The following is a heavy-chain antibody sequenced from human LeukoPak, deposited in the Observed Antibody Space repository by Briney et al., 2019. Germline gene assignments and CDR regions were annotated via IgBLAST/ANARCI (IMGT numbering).Heavy chain of an antibody. D-gene: IGHD3-10*01. CDR2: INDDGSFR. Sequence: GGSLRLSCAASGIIFSGAWMHWVRQAPGKGLVWVSRINDDGSFRRYANSVKGRFTISRDNAKNTLFLQMDSLRAEDTAVYYCARVSGPGMNEYYHLWGQGTLVTVSS. V-gene: IGHV3-74*01. J-gene: IGHJ1*01. CDR3: ARVSGPGMNEYYHL. CDR1: GIIFSGAW.